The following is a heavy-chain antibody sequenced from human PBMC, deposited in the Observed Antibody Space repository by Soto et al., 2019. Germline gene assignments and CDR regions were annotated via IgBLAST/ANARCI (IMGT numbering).Heavy chain of an antibody. CDR3: ARHGSSGSRDAFDI. Sequence: CKGSGYSFTSYWISWVRQMPGKGLEWMGRIDLSDSYTNYSPSFQGPVTISADKSISTAYLQWSSLKASDTAIYYCARHGSSGSRDAFDIWGQGTMVTVS. J-gene: IGHJ3*02. D-gene: IGHD3-22*01. V-gene: IGHV5-10-1*01. CDR1: GYSFTSYW. CDR2: IDLSDSYT.